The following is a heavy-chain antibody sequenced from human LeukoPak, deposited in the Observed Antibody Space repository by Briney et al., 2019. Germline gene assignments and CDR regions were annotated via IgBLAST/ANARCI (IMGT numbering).Heavy chain of an antibody. D-gene: IGHD3-22*01. CDR1: GGSISSYY. Sequence: PSETLSLTCTVSGGSISSYYWSWMRQPPGQGLEWIGYIYYSGSTNSNPSLKSRVTISVDTSKNQFSLKLSSVTAADTAVYYCARLDYYDSSGHIDYWGQGTLVTVSS. V-gene: IGHV4-59*08. CDR2: IYYSGST. CDR3: ARLDYYDSSGHIDY. J-gene: IGHJ4*02.